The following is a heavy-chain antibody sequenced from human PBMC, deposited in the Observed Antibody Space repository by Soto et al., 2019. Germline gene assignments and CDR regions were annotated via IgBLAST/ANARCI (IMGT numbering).Heavy chain of an antibody. CDR1: GFSLSTSEVG. D-gene: IGHD2-15*01. Sequence: QITLKESGPALVKPTQTLTLACTFSGFSLSTSEVGVGWIRQPPGKALEWLAIIFWDDDERYNPSLRTRLTIIKYTXXNQVVLTITNMDPIDTATYYCAHRTYCGGGSCYDYWGQGTLVTVSS. CDR2: IFWDDDE. J-gene: IGHJ4*02. CDR3: AHRTYCGGGSCYDY. V-gene: IGHV2-5*02.